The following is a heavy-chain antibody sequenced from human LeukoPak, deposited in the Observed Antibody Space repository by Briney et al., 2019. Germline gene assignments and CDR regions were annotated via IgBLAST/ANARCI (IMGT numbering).Heavy chain of an antibody. J-gene: IGHJ4*02. Sequence: PSETLSLTCAVYGGSFSGYYWSWIRQPPGKGLEWIGEINHSGSTNYNPSLKSRVTISVDTSKNQFSLKLSSVTAADTAVYYCARGSDYGDYVFDYWGQGTLVTVSS. CDR3: ARGSDYGDYVFDY. CDR2: INHSGST. D-gene: IGHD4-17*01. CDR1: GGSFSGYY. V-gene: IGHV4-34*01.